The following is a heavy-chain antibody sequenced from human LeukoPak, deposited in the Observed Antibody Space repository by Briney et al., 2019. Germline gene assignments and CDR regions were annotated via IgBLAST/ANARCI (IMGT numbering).Heavy chain of an antibody. Sequence: SETLSLTCTVSGGSISSYYWSWIRQPPGKGLEWIGYIYYSGSTNYNPSLKSRVTISVDTSKDQFSLKLSSVTAADTAVYYCARGYCSGGSCYSDYWGQGTLVTVSS. D-gene: IGHD2-15*01. CDR3: ARGYCSGGSCYSDY. CDR1: GGSISSYY. J-gene: IGHJ4*02. CDR2: IYYSGST. V-gene: IGHV4-59*01.